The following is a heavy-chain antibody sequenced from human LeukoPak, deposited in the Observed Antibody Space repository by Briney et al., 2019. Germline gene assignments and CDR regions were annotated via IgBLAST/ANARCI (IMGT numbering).Heavy chain of an antibody. Sequence: PGGSLRLSCAASGFTFSSYWMSWVRQAPGKGLEWVSLIYSGGTTYYADSVKGRFTISRDNFKNTLYLQMNSLRVEDTAVYYCARESRGLIRGGDWFDPWGQGTLVTVSS. D-gene: IGHD3-10*01. V-gene: IGHV3-66*01. J-gene: IGHJ5*02. CDR3: ARESRGLIRGGDWFDP. CDR1: GFTFSSYW. CDR2: IYSGGTT.